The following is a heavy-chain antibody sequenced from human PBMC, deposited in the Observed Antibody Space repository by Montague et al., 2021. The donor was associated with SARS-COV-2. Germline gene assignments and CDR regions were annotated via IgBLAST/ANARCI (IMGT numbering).Heavy chain of an antibody. V-gene: IGHV4-34*01. Sequence: SETLSLTCAVYGGSFSGYYWSWIRQPPGKGLEWIGDINHSGSTNYNPSLKSRVTISVDTSKNQFSLKLSSVTAADTAVYYCARGPVDDNCSGGSCYSRYYYGMDVWGQGTTVTVSS. J-gene: IGHJ6*02. D-gene: IGHD2-15*01. CDR1: GGSFSGYY. CDR3: ARGPVDDNCSGGSCYSRYYYGMDV. CDR2: INHSGST.